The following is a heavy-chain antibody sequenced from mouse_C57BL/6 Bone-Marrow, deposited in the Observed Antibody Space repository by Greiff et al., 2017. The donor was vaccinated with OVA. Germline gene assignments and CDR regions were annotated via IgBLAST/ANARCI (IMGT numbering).Heavy chain of an antibody. J-gene: IGHJ2*01. CDR2: IDPSDSYT. CDR3: ARSGMVYYFDY. D-gene: IGHD2-10*02. V-gene: IGHV1-50*01. CDR1: GYTFTSYW. Sequence: QVQLKQPGAELVKPGASVKLSCKASGYTFTSYWMQWVKQRPGQGLEWIGEIDPSDSYTNYNQKFKGKATLTVDTSSSTAYMQLSSLTSEDSAVYYCARSGMVYYFDYWGQGTTLTVSS.